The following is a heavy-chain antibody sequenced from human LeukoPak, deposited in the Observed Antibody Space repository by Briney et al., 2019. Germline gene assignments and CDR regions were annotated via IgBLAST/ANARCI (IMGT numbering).Heavy chain of an antibody. J-gene: IGHJ4*02. Sequence: GGSLRLPCAASGFTFSDHYMSWIRQAPGKGLEWVSYISSSVSYTNYADSVKGRFTISRDNAKKSLYLQMNSLRAEDTAVYYCARVNVDTAMAPIDYWGQGTLVTVSS. V-gene: IGHV3-11*05. CDR1: GFTFSDHY. CDR3: ARVNVDTAMAPIDY. D-gene: IGHD5-18*01. CDR2: ISSSVSYT.